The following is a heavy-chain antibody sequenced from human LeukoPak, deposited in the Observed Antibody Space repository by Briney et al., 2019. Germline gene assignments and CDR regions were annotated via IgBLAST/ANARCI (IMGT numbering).Heavy chain of an antibody. V-gene: IGHV3-53*01. D-gene: IGHD6-19*01. J-gene: IGHJ4*02. CDR1: GFTVSSNY. CDR2: IYSGGST. Sequence: GGSLRLSCAASGFTVSSNYMSWVRQAPGKGLEWVSVIYSGGSTYYADSVKGRFTISRDNSKNTLYLQMNSLRAEDTAIYYCVRDNLENQWLERSYWGQGTLVTVSS. CDR3: VRDNLENQWLERSY.